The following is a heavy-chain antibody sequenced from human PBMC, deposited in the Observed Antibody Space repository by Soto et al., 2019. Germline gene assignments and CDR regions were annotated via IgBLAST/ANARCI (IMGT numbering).Heavy chain of an antibody. J-gene: IGHJ4*02. D-gene: IGHD2-2*01. CDR1: GGSFSGYY. CDR3: ARSSSTSCSLDY. V-gene: IGHV4-34*01. CDR2: INHSGST. Sequence: SETLSLTCAVYGGSFSGYYWSWIRQPPGKGLEWIGEINHSGSTNYNPSLQSRATISVDTSKNQFSLKLSSVTAADTAVYYCARSSSTSCSLDYWGQGTLVTVSS.